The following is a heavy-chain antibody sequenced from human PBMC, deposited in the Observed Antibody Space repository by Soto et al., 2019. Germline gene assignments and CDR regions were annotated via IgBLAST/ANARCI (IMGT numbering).Heavy chain of an antibody. V-gene: IGHV4-39*01. CDR1: GGSISSSDYW. CDR2: IYYTGST. Sequence: QLQLQESGPGLVNPAETLSLTCTVSGGSISSSDYWWCWIRQPPGKGLEWIGSIYYTGSTYYNPSLKSRVIISVDTSKNKFSLRLSSVTAADTAVYYCARQIGRGSGSLDHWGQGTLVTVSS. D-gene: IGHD6-25*01. CDR3: ARQIGRGSGSLDH. J-gene: IGHJ4*02.